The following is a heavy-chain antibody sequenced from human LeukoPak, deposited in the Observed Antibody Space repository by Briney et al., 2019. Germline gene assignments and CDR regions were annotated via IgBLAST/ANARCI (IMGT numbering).Heavy chain of an antibody. Sequence: ASVKVSCKASGYTFTSNYIHWVRQAPGQGLEWMGMIYPRDGSTSYAQKFQGRVTVTRDTSTSTVHMELSGLRSEDTAVYYRARDQEGFDYWGQGTLVAVSS. CDR1: GYTFTSNY. J-gene: IGHJ4*02. CDR2: IYPRDGST. CDR3: ARDQEGFDY. V-gene: IGHV1-46*01.